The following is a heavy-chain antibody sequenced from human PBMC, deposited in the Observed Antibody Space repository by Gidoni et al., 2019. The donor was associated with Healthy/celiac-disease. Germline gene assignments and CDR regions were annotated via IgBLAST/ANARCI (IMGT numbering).Heavy chain of an antibody. V-gene: IGHV3-23*01. CDR3: AREHSGSYYIRYFDY. CDR1: GFTFSSYA. CDR2: ISGSGGST. Sequence: EVQLLESGGGLVQPGGSLRLSCAASGFTFSSYAMSWVRQAPGKGLEWGSAISGSGGSTYYADSVKGRFTISRDNSKNTLYLQMNSLRAEDTAVYYCAREHSGSYYIRYFDYWGQGTLVTVSS. J-gene: IGHJ4*02. D-gene: IGHD3-10*01.